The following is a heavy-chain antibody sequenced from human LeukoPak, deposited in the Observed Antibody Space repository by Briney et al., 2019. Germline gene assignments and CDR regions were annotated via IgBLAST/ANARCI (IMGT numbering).Heavy chain of an antibody. CDR1: GFTFRRYW. Sequence: GGSLRLSCAASGFTFRRYWMNWVRQAPGEGLEWVANIKPDGSEKYYGDSVKGRFTISRDNAKNSLYLQMNSLRAEDTAVYYCARTGEHTATSFFDYWGQGTLVTVSS. CDR3: ARTGEHTATSFFDY. J-gene: IGHJ4*02. CDR2: IKPDGSEK. D-gene: IGHD5-18*01. V-gene: IGHV3-7*01.